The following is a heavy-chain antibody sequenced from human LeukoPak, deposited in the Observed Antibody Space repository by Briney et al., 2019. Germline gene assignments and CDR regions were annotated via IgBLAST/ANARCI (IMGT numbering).Heavy chain of an antibody. CDR3: AKDRGRYYDSSGDYWGYSFDS. CDR1: GFTFSTYV. V-gene: IGHV3-23*01. J-gene: IGHJ4*02. Sequence: GGSLRLSCAASGFTFSTYVVNWVRQAPGKGLEWVSTITGSGGSTYYADSVKGRFTISRDNSKNTLYLQMSSLRVEDTAVYYCAKDRGRYYDSSGDYWGYSFDSWGQGILVTVST. CDR2: ITGSGGST. D-gene: IGHD3-22*01.